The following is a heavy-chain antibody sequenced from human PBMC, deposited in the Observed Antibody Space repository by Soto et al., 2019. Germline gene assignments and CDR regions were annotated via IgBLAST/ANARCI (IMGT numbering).Heavy chain of an antibody. Sequence: QVQLQESGPRLVKPSETVSPTCTVSGVPISSTSFFCAWIRQPPGKGLEWIGSIYLDGRISYNPSLESRLTISVDTSKNHFSLTMTSVTASDTALYYCARRGYGLDVWGQGTTVKVSS. CDR3: ARRGYGLDV. CDR1: GVPISSTSFF. D-gene: IGHD6-13*01. J-gene: IGHJ6*02. CDR2: IYLDGRI. V-gene: IGHV4-39*01.